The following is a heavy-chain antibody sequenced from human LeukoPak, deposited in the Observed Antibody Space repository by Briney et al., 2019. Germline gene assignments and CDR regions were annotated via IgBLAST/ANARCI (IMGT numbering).Heavy chain of an antibody. V-gene: IGHV4-34*01. Sequence: PSETPSLTCAVYGGSFSGYYRSWIRLPPGKGLEWIGEINHSGSTNYNPSLKSRVTISVDTSKNQFSLKLSSVTAADTAVYYCARGGPAYCSSTSCYTPTGYRGQGTLVTVSS. J-gene: IGHJ4*02. CDR1: GGSFSGYY. CDR2: INHSGST. CDR3: ARGGPAYCSSTSCYTPTGY. D-gene: IGHD2-2*02.